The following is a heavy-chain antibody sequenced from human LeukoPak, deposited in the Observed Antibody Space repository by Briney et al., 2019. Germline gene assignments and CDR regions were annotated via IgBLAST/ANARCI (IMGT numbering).Heavy chain of an antibody. V-gene: IGHV1-69*01. CDR3: ARKGYCSSTSCYISAFDI. J-gene: IGHJ3*02. D-gene: IGHD2-2*02. CDR2: INPIFGTA. Sequence: ASVKVSCKASGGTFISYAISWVRQAPGQGLEWMGGINPIFGTANYAQKFQGRVTITADESTSTAYMELSSLRSEDTAVYYCARKGYCSSTSCYISAFDIWGQGTMVTVSS. CDR1: GGTFISYA.